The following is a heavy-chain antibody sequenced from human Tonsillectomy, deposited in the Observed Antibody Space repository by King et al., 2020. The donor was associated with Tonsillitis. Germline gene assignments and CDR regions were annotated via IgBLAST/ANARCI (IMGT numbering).Heavy chain of an antibody. Sequence: VQLVESGGGVVQPGRSLRLSCAASGFTFSIYSMHWVRQAPGKGLEWVAVISNDGSNEYYADSVKGRFTIFRDNSKNTLYLQMNRLRAEDTAVYYCARDPNLEWSHHHYYYGMDVWGQGTTVTVSS. V-gene: IGHV3-30*04. CDR1: GFTFSIYS. CDR3: ARDPNLEWSHHHYYYGMDV. CDR2: ISNDGSNE. D-gene: IGHD3-3*01. J-gene: IGHJ6*02.